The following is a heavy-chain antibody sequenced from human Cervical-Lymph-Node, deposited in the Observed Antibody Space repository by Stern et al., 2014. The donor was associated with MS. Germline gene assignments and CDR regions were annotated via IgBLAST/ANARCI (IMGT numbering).Heavy chain of an antibody. CDR3: ARHCSGGDCGDSYGMDV. D-gene: IGHD2-21*02. V-gene: IGHV5-51*01. Sequence: EVQLEESGAEVKKPGESLKISCKASGYTFTNYWIGWVRQMPGKGLECMGIIYPGDSDIRYSPSFQGQVTFSADKSISTAYLQWRSLKASDTAIYYCARHCSGGDCGDSYGMDVWGQGTTVTVSS. CDR2: IYPGDSDI. CDR1: GYTFTNYW. J-gene: IGHJ6*02.